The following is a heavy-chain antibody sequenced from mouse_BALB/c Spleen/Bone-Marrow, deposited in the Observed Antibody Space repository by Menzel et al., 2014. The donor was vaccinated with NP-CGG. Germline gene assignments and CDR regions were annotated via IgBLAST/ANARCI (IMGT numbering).Heavy chain of an antibody. J-gene: IGHJ3*01. CDR2: INPDSSTI. V-gene: IGHV4-1*02. D-gene: IGHD1-2*01. CDR3: TRLHYYGYSAY. Sequence: VQLQQSGGGLVQPGGSLKFSCAASGFDFSRYWMSWVRQAPGKGLEWIGEINPDSSTINYTPSLKDKFIISRVNAKNTLYLQKSKVRSEDTALYYCTRLHYYGYSAYWGQGTLVTVST. CDR1: GFDFSRYW.